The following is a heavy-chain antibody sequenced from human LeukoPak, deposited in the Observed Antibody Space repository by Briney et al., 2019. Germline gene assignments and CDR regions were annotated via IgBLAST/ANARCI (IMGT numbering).Heavy chain of an antibody. V-gene: IGHV4-4*07. CDR1: GGSISSYY. CDR2: LYSSGDT. Sequence: SETLSLTCIVSGGSISSYYWSWIRQPAGKGLEWIGRLYSSGDTNYNPSLKSRVTISVDTSKNQFPLKLTSVTAADTAVYYCARRILMDVWGNGTTVTVSS. D-gene: IGHD2-15*01. CDR3: ARRILMDV. J-gene: IGHJ6*04.